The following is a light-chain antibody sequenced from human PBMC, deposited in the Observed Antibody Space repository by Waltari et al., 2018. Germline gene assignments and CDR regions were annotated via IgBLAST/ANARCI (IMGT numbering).Light chain of an antibody. Sequence: DAVMTQSPLSLPVILGQPASISCRSSQSLVHRDGNIYLNWFQQRPGRLPRRLIYKISDRDSGVPDRFSGSGSGTDFTLKISRVEAEDVGVYYCMQGTHWPYTFGQGTKLEIK. J-gene: IGKJ2*01. V-gene: IGKV2-30*02. CDR1: QSLVHRDGNIY. CDR2: KIS. CDR3: MQGTHWPYT.